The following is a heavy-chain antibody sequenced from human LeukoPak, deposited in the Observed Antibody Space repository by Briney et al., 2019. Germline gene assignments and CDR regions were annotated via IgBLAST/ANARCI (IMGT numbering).Heavy chain of an antibody. Sequence: GGSLRLSCAASGFTFSSYAMHWVRQAPGKGLEWVAVLSYDGSNEYYTDSVKGRFTISRDNSKNTLLLQMNSLRIEDTAEYYCARDAPSPGAAHSSSYYFDYWGQGTLVTVSS. V-gene: IGHV3-30-3*01. CDR2: LSYDGSNE. CDR3: ARDAPSPGAAHSSSYYFDY. J-gene: IGHJ4*02. D-gene: IGHD6-13*01. CDR1: GFTFSSYA.